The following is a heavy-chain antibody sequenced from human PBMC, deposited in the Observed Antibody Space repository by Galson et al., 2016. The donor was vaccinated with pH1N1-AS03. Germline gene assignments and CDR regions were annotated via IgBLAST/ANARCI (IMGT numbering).Heavy chain of an antibody. V-gene: IGHV3-74*01. Sequence: SLRLSCAAPGFTFSMSYIHWVRQAPGKGLEWVSRISNDGRNVRYADFVKGRFAVSRDNAKNTVFLQVNSLRADDTAVYFCARRNPNPNFAIWYQHDYGMDVWGQGTTVTVSS. D-gene: IGHD2-2*01. J-gene: IGHJ6*02. CDR2: ISNDGRNV. CDR1: GFTFSMSY. CDR3: ARRNPNPNFAIWYQHDYGMDV.